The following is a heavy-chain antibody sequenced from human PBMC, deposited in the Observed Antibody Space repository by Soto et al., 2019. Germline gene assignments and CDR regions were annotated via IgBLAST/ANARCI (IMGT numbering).Heavy chain of an antibody. J-gene: IGHJ6*02. V-gene: IGHV1-69*06. CDR1: GGTFSSYA. CDR2: IDPLFRTT. D-gene: IGHD5-12*01. Sequence: QVQLVQSGAEAQKPGSSVKVSCKTSGGTFSSYAISWVRQAPGQGLEWMGGIDPLFRTTNYAQTFQGRVNITADTSTYTVYMELRGLRSGDTAVYYCARGGYSSTVSNLLDRSGLDVWGQGTTVTVSS. CDR3: ARGGYSSTVSNLLDRSGLDV.